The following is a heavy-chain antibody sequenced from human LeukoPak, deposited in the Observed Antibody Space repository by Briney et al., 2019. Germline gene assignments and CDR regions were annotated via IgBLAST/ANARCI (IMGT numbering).Heavy chain of an antibody. J-gene: IGHJ4*02. V-gene: IGHV3-7*01. CDR3: ARQSRGYCSGGSCRGWFDY. CDR2: IKQDGSEK. D-gene: IGHD2-15*01. CDR1: GFTFSSYW. Sequence: GGSLRLSCAASGFTFSSYWMSWVRQAPGKGLEWVANIKQDGSEKYYVDSVKGRFTISRDNAKNSLYLQMNSLRAEDTAVYYCARQSRGYCSGGSCRGWFDYWGQGTLVTVSS.